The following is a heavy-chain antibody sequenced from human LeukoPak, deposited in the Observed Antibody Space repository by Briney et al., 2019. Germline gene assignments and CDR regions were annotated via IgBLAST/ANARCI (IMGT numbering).Heavy chain of an antibody. D-gene: IGHD6-19*01. CDR2: ISAYNGNT. V-gene: IGHV1-18*01. CDR1: GYTFTSYG. Sequence: ASVKVSCKASGYTFTSYGINWVRQAPGQGLEWMGWISAYNGNTNYAQKLQGRVTMTTDTSTSTAYMELRSLRSDDTAVYYCARDPPPHSSGWYFFDYWGQGTLVTVSS. J-gene: IGHJ4*02. CDR3: ARDPPPHSSGWYFFDY.